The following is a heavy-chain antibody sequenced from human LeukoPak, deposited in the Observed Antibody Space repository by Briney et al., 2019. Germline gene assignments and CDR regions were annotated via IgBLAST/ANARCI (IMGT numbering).Heavy chain of an antibody. Sequence: SETLSLTCTVSGGSISSYYWSWIRQPPGKGLEWIGYIYYSGSTNYNPSLKSRVTISVDTSKNQFSLKLSSVTAADTAVYYCASGGHSSSWRYYYGMDVWGQGTTVTVSS. CDR3: ASGGHSSSWRYYYGMDV. CDR1: GGSISSYY. CDR2: IYYSGST. D-gene: IGHD6-13*01. V-gene: IGHV4-59*01. J-gene: IGHJ6*02.